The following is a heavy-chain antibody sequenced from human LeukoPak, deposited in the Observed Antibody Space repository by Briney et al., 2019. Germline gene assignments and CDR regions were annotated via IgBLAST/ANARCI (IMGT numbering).Heavy chain of an antibody. CDR2: IYSGGST. V-gene: IGHV3-53*05. CDR3: ARDLSGGRQWLAFNWFDP. CDR1: GFTVSSNY. Sequence: PGGSLRLSCAASGFTVSSNYMSWVRQDPGKGLEWVSVIYSGGSTYYADSVKGRFAISRDNSKNTLYLQVNSLRAEDTAVYYCARDLSGGRQWLAFNWFDPWGQGTLVTVSS. J-gene: IGHJ5*02. D-gene: IGHD6-19*01.